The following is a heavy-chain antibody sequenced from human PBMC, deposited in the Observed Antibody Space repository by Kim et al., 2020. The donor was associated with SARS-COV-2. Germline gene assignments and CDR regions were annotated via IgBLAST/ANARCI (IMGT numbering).Heavy chain of an antibody. J-gene: IGHJ6*02. D-gene: IGHD5-18*01. V-gene: IGHV3-30*07. CDR3: ARDRDGYSYGSSGMDV. Sequence: VKGRFTISRDKSKNTVHLQMNGLRAEDTAVYYCARDRDGYSYGSSGMDVWGQGTTVTVSS.